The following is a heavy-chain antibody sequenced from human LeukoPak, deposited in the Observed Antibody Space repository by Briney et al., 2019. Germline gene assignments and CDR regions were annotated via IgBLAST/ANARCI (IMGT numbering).Heavy chain of an antibody. V-gene: IGHV1-18*01. CDR2: INAYNGNT. J-gene: IGHJ6*02. D-gene: IGHD2-2*01. CDR3: ARGPKDIVVVRDYYYYGMDV. CDR1: GYTFTSYG. Sequence: ASVKVSCKASGYTFTSYGISWVRQAPGQGLEWMGWINAYNGNTNYAQKLQGRVTMTTDTSTSTAYMELRSLRSDDTAVYYCARGPKDIVVVRDYYYYGMDVWGQGTTVTVSS.